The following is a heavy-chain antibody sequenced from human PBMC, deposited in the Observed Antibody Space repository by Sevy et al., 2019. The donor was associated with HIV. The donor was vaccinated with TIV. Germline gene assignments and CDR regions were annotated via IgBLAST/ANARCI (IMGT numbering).Heavy chain of an antibody. CDR1: GFTFSSYG. CDR3: ARGLAALPGYYYGMDV. D-gene: IGHD6-6*01. CDR2: IWYDGSNK. J-gene: IGHJ6*02. Sequence: GGSLRLSCAASGFTFSSYGMHWVRQAPAKGLEWVAVIWYDGSNKYYADSVKGRVTISRDNSKNTLFLQMNSLRDEDTAAYYCARGLAALPGYYYGMDVWGQGTTVTVSS. V-gene: IGHV3-33*01.